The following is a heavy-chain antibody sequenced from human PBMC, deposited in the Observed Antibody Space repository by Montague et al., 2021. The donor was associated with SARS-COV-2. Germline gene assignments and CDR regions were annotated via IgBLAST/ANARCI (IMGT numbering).Heavy chain of an antibody. V-gene: IGHV4-4*07. Sequence: SETLSLTCTVSGGSISSYYWSWIRQPAGKGLEWIGRIYTSGNTNYNPSLKSRVTMSVDTSKNQFSLKLSSVTAADTAVYYCARDLIVYDYVWGSYRPYGMDVWGQGTTVTVSS. CDR1: GGSISSYY. J-gene: IGHJ6*02. CDR2: IYTSGNT. D-gene: IGHD3-16*02. CDR3: ARDLIVYDYVWGSYRPYGMDV.